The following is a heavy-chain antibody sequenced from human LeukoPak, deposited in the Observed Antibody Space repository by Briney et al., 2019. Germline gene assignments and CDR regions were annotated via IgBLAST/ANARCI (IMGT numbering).Heavy chain of an antibody. CDR2: ICTRGST. CDR3: ASGDYRGQGY. D-gene: IGHD4-11*01. Sequence: SETLSPTCTVSGPSISTSYWTSVRQPAVKGVQWIGRICTRGSTNYNRSLKSRVTMSVDTSKNQLSLKLSSVTAAETAVYYCASGDYRGQGYWGQGTLVTVSS. J-gene: IGHJ4*02. CDR1: GPSISTSY. V-gene: IGHV4-4*07.